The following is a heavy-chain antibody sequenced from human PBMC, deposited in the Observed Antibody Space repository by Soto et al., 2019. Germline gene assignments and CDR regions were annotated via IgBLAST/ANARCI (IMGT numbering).Heavy chain of an antibody. Sequence: QVQLQQWGAGLLKPSETLSLTCAVYGGSFSGYYWSWIRQPPGKGLEWMGEINHSGSTNYNPSLKSRVTISVDTSKNQFSLKLSSVTAADTAVYYCASSRYCSGGSCYSLDYWGQGTLVTVSS. J-gene: IGHJ4*02. D-gene: IGHD2-15*01. CDR3: ASSRYCSGGSCYSLDY. V-gene: IGHV4-34*01. CDR1: GGSFSGYY. CDR2: INHSGST.